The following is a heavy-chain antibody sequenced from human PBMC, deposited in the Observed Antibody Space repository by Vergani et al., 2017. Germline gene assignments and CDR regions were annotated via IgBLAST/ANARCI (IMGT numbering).Heavy chain of an antibody. Sequence: EVQLVESGGGLVQPGGSLRLSCAASGFTFSSYSMNWVRQAPGKGLAWVSYISSSSSTIYYADSVKGRFTISRDNAKNSLYLQMNSLRAEDTAVYYCARDGPRYYDILTGYYPHYYYYCYMDVWGKGTTVTVSS. V-gene: IGHV3-48*01. D-gene: IGHD3-9*01. J-gene: IGHJ6*03. CDR2: ISSSSSTI. CDR1: GFTFSSYS. CDR3: ARDGPRYYDILTGYYPHYYYYCYMDV.